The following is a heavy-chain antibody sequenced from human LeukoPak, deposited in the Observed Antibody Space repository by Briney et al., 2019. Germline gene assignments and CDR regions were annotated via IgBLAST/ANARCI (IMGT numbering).Heavy chain of an antibody. V-gene: IGHV3-30*03. Sequence: GRSLRLSRAASGFTFTNYALHWVRQTPVKGLEWITLISSDGNNNVYADSVKGRFTTSRDNSKNTLYLQMNSLRAEDTAVYYCARDVVPGTYWGQGTLVTVSS. CDR3: ARDVVPGTY. D-gene: IGHD1-7*01. J-gene: IGHJ4*02. CDR1: GFTFTNYA. CDR2: ISSDGNNN.